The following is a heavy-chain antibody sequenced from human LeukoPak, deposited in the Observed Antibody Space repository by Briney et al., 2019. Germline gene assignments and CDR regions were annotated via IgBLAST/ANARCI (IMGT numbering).Heavy chain of an antibody. J-gene: IGHJ4*02. V-gene: IGHV4-39*01. Sequence: SETLSLTCTVSGGSISSSSYYWGWIRQPPGKGLEWIGSIYYSGSTYYNPSLKSRVTISVDTSKNQFSLKLSSVTAADTAVYYCAAVWQQLNYFDYWGQGTLVTVSS. D-gene: IGHD6-13*01. CDR3: AAVWQQLNYFDY. CDR2: IYYSGST. CDR1: GGSISSSSYY.